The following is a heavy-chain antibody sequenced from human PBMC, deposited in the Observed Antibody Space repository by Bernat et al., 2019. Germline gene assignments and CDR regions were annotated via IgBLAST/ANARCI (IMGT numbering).Heavy chain of an antibody. CDR1: GFTFSSYG. CDR3: ARDDLTVDNGFDI. V-gene: IGHV3-33*05. J-gene: IGHJ3*02. D-gene: IGHD7-27*01. Sequence: QVQLMESGGGVVQPERSLRLSCAASGFTFSSYGMHWVRQAPGKGLGWLAVILNDGSKDYYADSVKGRFTISRDNSKNTLYLQMHSRRAEDTAVYYCARDDLTVDNGFDIWGQGTMVIVSA. CDR2: ILNDGSKD.